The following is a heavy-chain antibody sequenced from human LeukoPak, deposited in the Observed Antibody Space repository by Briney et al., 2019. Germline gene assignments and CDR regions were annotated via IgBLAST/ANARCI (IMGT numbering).Heavy chain of an antibody. J-gene: IGHJ4*02. CDR2: IRSKTYGETT. V-gene: IGHV3-49*04. CDR3: TRGDGSGIC. CDR1: GFTFGDYA. Sequence: GSLRLSCTAPGFTFGDYAMGWVRQAPGKGLEGIGFIRSKTYGETTEYAASVKGRFTFSRDDSKSIAYLQMNSLNIEDTAVYYCTRGDGSGICWGQGTLVTVSS. D-gene: IGHD3-22*01.